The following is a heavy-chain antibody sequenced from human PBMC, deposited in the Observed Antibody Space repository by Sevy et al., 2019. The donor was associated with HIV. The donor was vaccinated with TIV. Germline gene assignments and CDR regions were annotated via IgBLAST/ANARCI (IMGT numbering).Heavy chain of an antibody. CDR1: GFTFSDYY. Sequence: GGSLRLSCAASGFTFSDYYMSWIRQAPGKGLEWVSYISSSGSTIYYADSVKDRFTISRDNAKNSLYLQMNSLRAEDTAVYYCARDGDYYDSSGYRYYYYGMDVWGQGTTVTVSS. CDR2: ISSSGSTI. D-gene: IGHD3-22*01. V-gene: IGHV3-11*01. J-gene: IGHJ6*02. CDR3: ARDGDYYDSSGYRYYYYGMDV.